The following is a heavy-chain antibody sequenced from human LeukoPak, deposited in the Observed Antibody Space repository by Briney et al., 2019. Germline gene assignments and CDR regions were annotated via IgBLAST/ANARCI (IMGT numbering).Heavy chain of an antibody. J-gene: IGHJ6*02. Sequence: GRSLRLSCVASGFTFDDYAMHWVRQVPRKGLEWLSSINWNSASIAYADSVKGRFTISRDNSKNTLYLQMNSLRAEDTAVYYCAKPISATTIVVVPAAMSSDVWGQGTTVTVSS. D-gene: IGHD2-2*01. V-gene: IGHV3-9*01. CDR1: GFTFDDYA. CDR3: AKPISATTIVVVPAAMSSDV. CDR2: INWNSASI.